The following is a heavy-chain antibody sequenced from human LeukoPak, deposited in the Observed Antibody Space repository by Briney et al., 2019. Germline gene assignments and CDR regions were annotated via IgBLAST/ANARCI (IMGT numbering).Heavy chain of an antibody. CDR3: ARDRPTGASRVFVVQ. CDR2: MSSGSRYI. J-gene: IGHJ4*02. CDR1: GFTFSTYA. D-gene: IGHD2-15*01. Sequence: PGGSLRPSCTASGFTFSTYAMTWVRQAPGKGLEWISSMSSGSRYIYYADSVRGRFTISRDNTKNSLYLVMNNLRGEDTAIYYCARDRPTGASRVFVVQWGQGTPVTVSS. V-gene: IGHV3-21*06.